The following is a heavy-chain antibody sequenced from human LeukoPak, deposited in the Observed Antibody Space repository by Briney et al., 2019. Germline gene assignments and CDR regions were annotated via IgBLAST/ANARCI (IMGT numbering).Heavy chain of an antibody. CDR2: IYYSGST. CDR3: ARAPFYGSNSRGAFDI. V-gene: IGHV4-59*01. D-gene: IGHD4-23*01. Sequence: SETLSLTCTVSGGSISSYYWSCIRQPPGKGLEWIGYIYYSGSTNYNPSLKSRVTISVDTSKNQFSLKLSSVTAADTAVYYCARAPFYGSNSRGAFDIWGQGTMVAVSS. CDR1: GGSISSYY. J-gene: IGHJ3*02.